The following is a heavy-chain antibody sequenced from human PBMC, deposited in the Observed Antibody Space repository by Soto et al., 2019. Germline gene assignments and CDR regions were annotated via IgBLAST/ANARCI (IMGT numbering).Heavy chain of an antibody. Sequence: SSQTLSLTCTVSGDSISPYYWSWIRQPPGKGLEWIGFIYYTGNTNYNPSLKSRVTLSVDMSKKQFSLELSSATAADTAVYHCARARRYNLNSGHYYFDYCGDGTLVTVSS. J-gene: IGHJ4*01. CDR1: GDSISPYY. D-gene: IGHD1-7*01. CDR2: IYYTGNT. V-gene: IGHV4-59*01. CDR3: ARARRYNLNSGHYYFDY.